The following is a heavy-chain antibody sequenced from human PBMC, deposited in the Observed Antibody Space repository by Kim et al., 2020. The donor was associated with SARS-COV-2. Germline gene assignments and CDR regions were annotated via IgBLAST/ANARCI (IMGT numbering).Heavy chain of an antibody. V-gene: IGHV1-69*13. CDR1: GGTFSSYA. Sequence: SVKVSCKASGGTFSSYAISWVRQAPGQGLEWMGGIIPIFGTANYAQKFQGRVTITADESTSTAYMELSSLRSEDTAVYYCARDFIAWRTALTTVTTDYYYGMDVWGQGTTVTVSS. J-gene: IGHJ6*02. CDR2: IIPIFGTA. CDR3: ARDFIAWRTALTTVTTDYYYGMDV. D-gene: IGHD4-17*01.